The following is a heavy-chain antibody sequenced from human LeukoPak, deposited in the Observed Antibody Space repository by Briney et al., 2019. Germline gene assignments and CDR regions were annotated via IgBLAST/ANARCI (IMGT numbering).Heavy chain of an antibody. D-gene: IGHD3-16*01. CDR2: IWTDGSNK. CDR3: AREVNDAYDFDY. Sequence: GGSVTLSCAASGFTFSSYAMDWVRPAPGKGLEGGAVIWTDGSNKYYADYVEGRFTISRDNSKNTLHLQMDSVRSEDTAVYYCAREVNDAYDFDYWGQGTLVTVSS. J-gene: IGHJ4*02. CDR1: GFTFSSYA. V-gene: IGHV3-33*01.